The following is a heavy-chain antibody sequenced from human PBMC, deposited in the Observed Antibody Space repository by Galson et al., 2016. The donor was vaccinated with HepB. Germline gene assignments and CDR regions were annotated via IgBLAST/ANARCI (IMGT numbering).Heavy chain of an antibody. CDR2: LAASNGNT. D-gene: IGHD2-21*02. CDR1: GYTYKTYG. V-gene: IGHV1-18*01. Sequence: SVKVSCKASGYTYKTYGTTWVRQAPGQGLEWMGWLAASNGNTIYGQNFQGRVTMTTDTSTSTAYMELRSLRSDDTAVYYCARTPYCGGDCSDFWGQGTLVTVSS. CDR3: ARTPYCGGDCSDF. J-gene: IGHJ4*02.